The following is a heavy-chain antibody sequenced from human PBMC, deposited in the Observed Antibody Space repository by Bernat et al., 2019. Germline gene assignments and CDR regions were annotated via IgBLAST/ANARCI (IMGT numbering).Heavy chain of an antibody. V-gene: IGHV3-21*01. D-gene: IGHD2-15*01. CDR2: ISSSSSYI. CDR3: ARVPQKIGGVVAATCDY. CDR1: GFTFSSYS. J-gene: IGHJ4*02. Sequence: EVQLVESGGGLVKPGGSLRLSCAASGFTFSSYSMNWVRQAPGKGLEWVSSISSSSSYIYYADSVKGRFTISRDNAKNSLYLQMNSLRAEDTAVYYCARVPQKIGGVVAATCDYWGQGTLVTVSS.